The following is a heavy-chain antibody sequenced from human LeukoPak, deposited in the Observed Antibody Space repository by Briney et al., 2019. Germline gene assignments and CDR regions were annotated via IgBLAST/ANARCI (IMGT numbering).Heavy chain of an antibody. CDR1: GFTFSSCG. CDR3: AKYYDLFTGYYAIDP. V-gene: IGHV3-30*18. D-gene: IGHD3-9*01. Sequence: GGSLRLSCIVSGFTFSSCGMHWVRQAPGKGLEWVAVISSDGNEKYYADSVKGRFTISRDNSKNTPYLQMNSLRADDTAVYYCAKYYDLFTGYYAIDPWGQGTLVIVSS. CDR2: ISSDGNEK. J-gene: IGHJ5*02.